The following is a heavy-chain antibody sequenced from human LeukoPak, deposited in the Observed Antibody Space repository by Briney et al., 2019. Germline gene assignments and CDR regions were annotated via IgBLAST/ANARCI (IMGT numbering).Heavy chain of an antibody. Sequence: GGSLRLSCAASGFTFSSYEMNWVRQAPGKGLEWVSYISSSGSTIYYADSVKGRFTISRDNAKNSLYLQMSSLRAEDTAVYYCASSDWGAYYFDFWGQGTLVTVSS. CDR2: ISSSGSTI. V-gene: IGHV3-48*03. D-gene: IGHD6-19*01. CDR3: ASSDWGAYYFDF. CDR1: GFTFSSYE. J-gene: IGHJ4*02.